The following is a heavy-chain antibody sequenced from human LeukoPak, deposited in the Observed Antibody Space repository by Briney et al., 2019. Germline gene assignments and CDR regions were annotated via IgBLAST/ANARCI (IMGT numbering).Heavy chain of an antibody. V-gene: IGHV1-18*01. CDR1: GYTFTSYG. D-gene: IGHD3-3*01. CDR2: ISAYNGNT. CDR3: ARGCGDYDFWSGYLYYYYGMGV. J-gene: IGHJ6*02. Sequence: GASVKVSCKASGYTFTSYGISWVRQAPGQGLEWVGWISAYNGNTNYAQKLQGRVTMTTDTSTSTAYMELRSLRSDDTAVYYCARGCGDYDFWSGYLYYYYGMGVWGQGTTVTVSS.